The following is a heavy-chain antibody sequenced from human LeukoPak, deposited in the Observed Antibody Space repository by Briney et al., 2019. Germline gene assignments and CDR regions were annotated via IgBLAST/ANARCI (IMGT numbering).Heavy chain of an antibody. J-gene: IGHJ4*02. V-gene: IGHV1-3*01. CDR3: ARRDRRHFDY. CDR1: GYTFTSYP. Sequence: ASVKVSCKASGYTFTSYPIHWVRQGPGQRLEWMGWINVGNGDTKYSQKFQGRVTFTRDTSASTAYMELSSLRSEDMAVYYCARRDRRHFDYWGQGTLVTVSS. D-gene: IGHD3-22*01. CDR2: INVGNGDT.